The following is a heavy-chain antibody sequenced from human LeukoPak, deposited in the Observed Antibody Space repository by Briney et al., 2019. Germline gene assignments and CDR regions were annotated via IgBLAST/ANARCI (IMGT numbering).Heavy chain of an antibody. Sequence: SETLSLTCTVSGRSTNTYCWSWIRQPAEKGLEWIGRIYPSGSTYYNPSLKSRVTISIDKSKNQFSLRLTSVTAADTAVYYCARDRSGYSEYYFDYWGQGSLVTVSS. CDR2: IYPSGST. CDR1: GRSTNTYC. CDR3: ARDRSGYSEYYFDY. V-gene: IGHV4-4*07. J-gene: IGHJ4*02. D-gene: IGHD5-12*01.